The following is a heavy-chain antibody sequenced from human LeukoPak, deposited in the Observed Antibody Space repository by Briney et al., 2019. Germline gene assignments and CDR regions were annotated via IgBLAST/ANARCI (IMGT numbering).Heavy chain of an antibody. CDR3: ATDYDILTGYTYV. J-gene: IGHJ4*02. Sequence: GASVKVSCKASGYTFTSFGIGWVRQAPGQGLEWMGWISASTANTNYAQRLQDRVTMTTDTSTSTASMELRSLRSEDTAVYYCATDYDILTGYTYVWGQGTLVTVSS. CDR1: GYTFTSFG. CDR2: ISASTANT. V-gene: IGHV1-18*01. D-gene: IGHD3-9*01.